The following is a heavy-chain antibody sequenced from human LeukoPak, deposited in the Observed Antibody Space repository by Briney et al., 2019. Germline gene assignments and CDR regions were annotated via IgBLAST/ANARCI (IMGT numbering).Heavy chain of an antibody. CDR1: GYTFTSYF. CDR3: ERGPSHGAFDI. Sequence: ASVKVSCKASGYTFTSYFIHWLRQAPGQGLEWMGDINPNDAGTQYAQKFQGRVTVTRDTSISTVYMELSRLTSDDSAVYYSERGPSHGAFDIWGQGTMVSVSS. V-gene: IGHV1-2*02. J-gene: IGHJ3*02. CDR2: INPNDAGT.